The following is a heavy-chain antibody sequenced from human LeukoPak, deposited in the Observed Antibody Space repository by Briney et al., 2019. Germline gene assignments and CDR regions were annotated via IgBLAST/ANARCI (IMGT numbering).Heavy chain of an antibody. V-gene: IGHV3-23*01. CDR1: GFTFSSYG. CDR3: ARARPWDSSRSYYFGMDV. D-gene: IGHD3-22*01. CDR2: IPGSGGAT. J-gene: IGHJ6*02. Sequence: GGSLRLSCAASGFTFSSYGMHWVRQAPGKGLEWVSSIPGSGGATYYADSVRGRFSISRDSSKNTVYLQMNSLRDEDTAVYYCARARPWDSSRSYYFGMDVWGHGTTVTVSS.